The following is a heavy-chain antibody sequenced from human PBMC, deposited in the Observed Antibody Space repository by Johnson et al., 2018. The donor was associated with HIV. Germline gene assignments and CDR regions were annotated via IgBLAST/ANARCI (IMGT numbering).Heavy chain of an antibody. V-gene: IGHV3-9*01. CDR1: GFTFDDYA. D-gene: IGHD6-13*01. J-gene: IGHJ3*02. Sequence: VQLVESGGGLVQPGRSLRLSCAASGFTFDDYAMHWVRQAPGKGLEWVSGISWNSGSIGYADSVKGRFTISRDNAKNSLYLQMNSLRAEDTAVYYCARAGGGIAAAGTRAFDIWGQGTMVTVSS. CDR3: ARAGGGIAAAGTRAFDI. CDR2: ISWNSGSI.